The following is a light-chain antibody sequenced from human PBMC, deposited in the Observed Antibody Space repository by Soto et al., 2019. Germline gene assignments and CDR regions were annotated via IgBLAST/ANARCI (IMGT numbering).Light chain of an antibody. CDR2: QAS. Sequence: DIQMTQSPSTLSASVGDRVTINCRASQNIGRWLAWYQQEPGKAPKLLISQASVLEREVPSRFSGSGSETEFTLTITDLQPADFATYYCQQYDTSTTFGGGSKVEI. CDR3: QQYDTSTT. J-gene: IGKJ4*01. CDR1: QNIGRW. V-gene: IGKV1-5*03.